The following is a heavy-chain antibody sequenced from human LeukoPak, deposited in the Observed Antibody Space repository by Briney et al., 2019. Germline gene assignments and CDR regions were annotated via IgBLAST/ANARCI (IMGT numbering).Heavy chain of an antibody. CDR3: ARDQSDYYGSGSYSEGSY. CDR2: ISSSSGTI. Sequence: GGSLRLSCAASGFTFSTYSMKWVRQAPGKGLEWVSYISSSSGTIYYADSVKGRFTISRDNAKNSLYLQMNGLRDEDTAVYYCARDQSDYYGSGSYSEGSYWGQGALVTVSS. J-gene: IGHJ4*02. CDR1: GFTFSTYS. V-gene: IGHV3-48*02. D-gene: IGHD3-10*01.